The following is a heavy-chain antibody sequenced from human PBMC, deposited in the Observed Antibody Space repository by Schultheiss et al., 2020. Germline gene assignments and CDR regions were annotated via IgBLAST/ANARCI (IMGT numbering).Heavy chain of an antibody. Sequence: GESLKISCAASGFTFSSYWMSWVRQAPGKGLEWVSAISGSGGSTYYADSVKGRFTISRDNSKNTLYLQMNSLRAEDTAVYYCAKEGPGYSYNDYWGQGTLVTVSS. D-gene: IGHD5-18*01. CDR1: GFTFSSYW. V-gene: IGHV3-23*01. CDR3: AKEGPGYSYNDY. J-gene: IGHJ4*02. CDR2: ISGSGGST.